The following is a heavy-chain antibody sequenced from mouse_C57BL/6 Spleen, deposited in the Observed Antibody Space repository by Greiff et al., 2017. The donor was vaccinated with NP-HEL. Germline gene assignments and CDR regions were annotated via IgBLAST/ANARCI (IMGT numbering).Heavy chain of an antibody. CDR1: GYTFTSYW. V-gene: IGHV1-53*01. CDR2: INPSNGGT. D-gene: IGHD1-1*01. Sequence: VQLQQPGTELVKPGASVKLSCKASGYTFTSYWMHWVKQRPGQGLEWIGNINPSNGGTNYNEKFKSKATLTVDKSSSTAYMQLSSLTSEDSAVYYCAKGSSWRTEYFDVWGTGTTVTVSS. J-gene: IGHJ1*03. CDR3: AKGSSWRTEYFDV.